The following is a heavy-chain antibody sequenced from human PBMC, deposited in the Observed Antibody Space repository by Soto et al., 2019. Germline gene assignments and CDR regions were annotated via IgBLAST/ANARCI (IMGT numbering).Heavy chain of an antibody. J-gene: IGHJ4*02. CDR1: GFSVSRNY. CDR3: ARGPGRL. CDR2: VYSGGAT. D-gene: IGHD3-10*01. Sequence: QLVETGGGLIQPGTSLTLSCAASGFSVSRNYMTWVRQAPGKGLEWVSFVYSGGATFYADSVKGRFILSRDDSQNTMYLQMNNLRDEDTAVYYCARGPGRLWGRGTLVTVAS. V-gene: IGHV3-53*02.